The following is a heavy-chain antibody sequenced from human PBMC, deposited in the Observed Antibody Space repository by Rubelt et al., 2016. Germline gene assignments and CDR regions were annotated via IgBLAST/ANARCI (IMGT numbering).Heavy chain of an antibody. Sequence: QVQLQQWGAGLLKPSETLSLTCAVYGGSFSGYYWSWIRQPPGKGLEWIGEINHSGSTNYHPSLKSRVTISVETSKNQVSLKLGSVTAADTAVYYCARGRRGSSSWLGRDYYGMDVWGQGTTVTVSS. D-gene: IGHD6-13*01. CDR2: INHSGST. CDR3: ARGRRGSSSWLGRDYYGMDV. V-gene: IGHV4-34*01. CDR1: GGSFSGYY. J-gene: IGHJ6*02.